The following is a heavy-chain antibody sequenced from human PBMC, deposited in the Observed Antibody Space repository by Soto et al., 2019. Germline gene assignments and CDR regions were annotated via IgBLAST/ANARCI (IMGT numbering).Heavy chain of an antibody. CDR1: GYTFRTYA. V-gene: IGHV1-3*01. CDR2: INAGNGNT. CDR3: ARHGAVAGNINFDF. D-gene: IGHD6-19*01. Sequence: QVQLVQSGAEVKKPGASVKVSCKASGYTFRTYAMHWVRQAPGQRPEWMGWINAGNGNTKYSQKFQARVSITRDTSASTAYMELSSLTSEDTAVYYCARHGAVAGNINFDFWGQGTLVTVSS. J-gene: IGHJ4*02.